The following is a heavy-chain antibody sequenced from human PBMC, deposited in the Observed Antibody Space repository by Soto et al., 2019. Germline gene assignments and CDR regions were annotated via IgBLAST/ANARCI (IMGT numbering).Heavy chain of an antibody. Sequence: QVQLVESGGGVVQPGRSLRLSCAASGFTFSSYAMHWVRQAPGKGLEWVAVISYDGSNKYYADSVKGRFTISRDNSNNTLYLQMNSLRAEDTAVYYCARVGIVGASYFDYWGQGTLVTVSS. CDR1: GFTFSSYA. CDR2: ISYDGSNK. D-gene: IGHD1-26*01. V-gene: IGHV3-30-3*01. J-gene: IGHJ4*02. CDR3: ARVGIVGASYFDY.